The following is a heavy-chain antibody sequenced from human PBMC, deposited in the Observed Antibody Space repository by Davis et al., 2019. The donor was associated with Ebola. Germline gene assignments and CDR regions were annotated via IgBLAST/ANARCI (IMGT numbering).Heavy chain of an antibody. J-gene: IGHJ4*02. Sequence: SVPVSRLASVYTFTTHAMHWLRQAPGQRLEWMGWINAGNGNTKYSLKFQGRVTITRDTSASTAYMELSSLRSEDTAVYYCAAGVWLAFDYWGKGTLVTVSS. CDR2: INAGNGNT. CDR1: VYTFTTHA. CDR3: AAGVWLAFDY. V-gene: IGHV1-3*01. D-gene: IGHD5-24*01.